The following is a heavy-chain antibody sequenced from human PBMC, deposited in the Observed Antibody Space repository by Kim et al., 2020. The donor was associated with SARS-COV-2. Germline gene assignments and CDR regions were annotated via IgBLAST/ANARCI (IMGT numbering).Heavy chain of an antibody. Sequence: GGSLRLSCAASGFTFSSYWMTWVRQAPGKGLEWVANIKQDGNQKYYVDSVKGRFTISRDNAKNSLYLQMNSLRAADTAVYYCAREGELYSSGKDASDIGG. D-gene: IGHD6-19*01. CDR1: GFTFSSYW. CDR3: AREGELYSSGKDASDI. CDR2: IKQDGNQK. V-gene: IGHV3-7*01. J-gene: IGHJ3*02.